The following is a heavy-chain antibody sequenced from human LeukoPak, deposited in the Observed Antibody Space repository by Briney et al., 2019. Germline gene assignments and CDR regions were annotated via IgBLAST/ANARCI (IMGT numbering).Heavy chain of an antibody. V-gene: IGHV1-2*02. CDR2: INTNNDGS. CDR1: GYTITGYY. J-gene: IGHJ3*02. CDR3: ARKRGVGVDTNAFDM. D-gene: IGHD3-3*01. Sequence: ASVKVSCKASGYTITGYYMHWVRQAPGQGLEWMGWINTNNDGSVYAQKFQGRVTMTRDTSINTAYMELSRLRSDDTAVYYCARKRGVGVDTNAFDMWGQGTMVTVSS.